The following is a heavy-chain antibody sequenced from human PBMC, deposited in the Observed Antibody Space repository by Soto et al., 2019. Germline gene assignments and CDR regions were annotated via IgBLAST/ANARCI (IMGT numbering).Heavy chain of an antibody. CDR3: ARGPYCSSTSCYFGRAGYYYYYYMDV. J-gene: IGHJ6*03. D-gene: IGHD2-2*01. CDR2: INHSGST. CDR1: GGSFSGYY. V-gene: IGHV4-34*01. Sequence: SETLSLTCAVYGGSFSGYYWSWIRQPPGKGLEWIGEINHSGSTNYNPSLKSRVTISVDTSKNQFSLKLSSVTAADTAVYYCARGPYCSSTSCYFGRAGYYYYYYMDVWGKGTTVTVSS.